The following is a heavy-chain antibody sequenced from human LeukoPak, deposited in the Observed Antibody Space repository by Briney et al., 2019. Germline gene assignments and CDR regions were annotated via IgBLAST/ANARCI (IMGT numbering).Heavy chain of an antibody. D-gene: IGHD2-21*02. CDR1: GGSISSGGYY. CDR3: ARDRGDCGGDCNAFDI. J-gene: IGHJ3*02. V-gene: IGHV4-39*07. Sequence: SETLSLTCAVSGGSISSGGYYWGWIRQPPGKGLEWIGSIYYSGSTYYNPSLKSRVTISVDTSKNQFSLKLSSVTAADTAVYYCARDRGDCGGDCNAFDIWGQGTMVTVSS. CDR2: IYYSGST.